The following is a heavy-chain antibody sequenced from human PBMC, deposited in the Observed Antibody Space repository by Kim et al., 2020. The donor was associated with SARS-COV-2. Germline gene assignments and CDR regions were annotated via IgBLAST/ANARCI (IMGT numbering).Heavy chain of an antibody. CDR1: GFTFSSYG. CDR2: ISYDGSNK. J-gene: IGHJ4*02. V-gene: IGHV3-30*18. CDR3: AKDLYYYDSSGYFIPDY. Sequence: GGSLRLSCAASGFTFSSYGMHWVRQAPGKGLEWVAVISYDGSNKYYADSVKGRFTISRDNSKNTLYLQMNSLRAEDTAVYYCAKDLYYYDSSGYFIPDYWGQGTLVTVSS. D-gene: IGHD3-22*01.